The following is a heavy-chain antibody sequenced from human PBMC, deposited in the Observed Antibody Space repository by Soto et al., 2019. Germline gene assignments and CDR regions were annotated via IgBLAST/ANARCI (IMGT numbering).Heavy chain of an antibody. Sequence: ASVKVSCKASGNTFTSYDINWVRQATGHGLEWMGWINPNSGNIGYAQKFQGRVTMTRDTAIRTAYMEVSRLRSDDTAVYYCARGRDSGSYSLIDYWGQGTLATVSS. CDR1: GNTFTSYD. CDR3: ARGRDSGSYSLIDY. V-gene: IGHV1-8*01. D-gene: IGHD3-10*01. CDR2: INPNSGNI. J-gene: IGHJ4*02.